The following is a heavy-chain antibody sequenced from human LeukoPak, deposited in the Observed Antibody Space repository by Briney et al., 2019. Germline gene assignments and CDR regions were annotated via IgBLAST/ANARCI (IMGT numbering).Heavy chain of an antibody. J-gene: IGHJ5*02. CDR2: IYYSGST. CDR3: ARSHGIAARPGFWFDP. V-gene: IGHV4-61*01. CDR1: GGSVSSGSYY. D-gene: IGHD6-6*01. Sequence: SETLSLTCTVSGGSVSSGSYYWSWIRQPPGTGLEWLGYIYYSGSTNYNPSLKSRVTISVDTSKNQFSLKLSSVTAADTAVYYCARSHGIAARPGFWFDPWGQGTLVTVSS.